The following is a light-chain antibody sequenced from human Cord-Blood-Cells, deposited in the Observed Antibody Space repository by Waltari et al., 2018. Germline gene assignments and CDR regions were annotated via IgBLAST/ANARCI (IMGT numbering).Light chain of an antibody. J-gene: IGKJ1*01. V-gene: IGKV1-5*01. CDR1: QSISSW. CDR3: QQYNSYPWT. CDR2: DAS. Sequence: DIQMTHTPSTLSASVGDRVTITCPASQSISSWLAWYQQKPGKAPKLLIYDASSLESGVPSRFSGSGSGTEFTLTISSLQPDDFATYYYQQYNSYPWTFGQGTKVEIK.